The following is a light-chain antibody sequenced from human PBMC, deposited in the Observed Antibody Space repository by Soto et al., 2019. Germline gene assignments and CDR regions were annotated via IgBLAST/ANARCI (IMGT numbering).Light chain of an antibody. CDR1: RTDIGGYDL. V-gene: IGLV2-14*01. CDR3: SAYSAGSSLLV. CDR2: EVS. Sequence: LTQPASVSGSPGQTITISCTGTRTDIGGYDLVSWYQHHPGKAPKLLIHEVSNRPSGISTRFSGSKSDNVASLTISGLRAEDDSDYFCSAYSAGSSLLVFGSGTKVTVL. J-gene: IGLJ1*01.